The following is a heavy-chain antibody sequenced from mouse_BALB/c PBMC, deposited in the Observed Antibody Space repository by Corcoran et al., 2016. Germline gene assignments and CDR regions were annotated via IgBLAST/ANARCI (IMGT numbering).Heavy chain of an antibody. J-gene: IGHJ2*01. CDR1: GYTFTDYN. V-gene: IGHV1S29*02. Sequence: EVQLQQSGPELVKPGASVKISCKASGYTFTDYNLHWVKQSHGKSLEWIGYIYPYNGGTGYNQKFKSKAALTVDNSSSTAYMELRSLTSEDSAVYYCARSDRYDSFDYLGQGTTLTVSS. CDR2: IYPYNGGT. D-gene: IGHD2-14*01. CDR3: ARSDRYDSFDY.